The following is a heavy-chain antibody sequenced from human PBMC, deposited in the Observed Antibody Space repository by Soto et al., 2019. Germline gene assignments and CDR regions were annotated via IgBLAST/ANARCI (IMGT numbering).Heavy chain of an antibody. V-gene: IGHV3-30*18. CDR3: AKDAPTVTTILFDP. J-gene: IGHJ5*02. CDR2: ISYDGSNK. CDR1: GFTFSSYG. Sequence: GGSLRLSCAASGFTFSSYGMHWVRQAPGKGLEWVAVISYDGSNKYYADSVKGRFTISRDNSKNTLYLQMNSLRAEDTAVYYCAKDAPTVTTILFDPWGQGT. D-gene: IGHD4-4*01.